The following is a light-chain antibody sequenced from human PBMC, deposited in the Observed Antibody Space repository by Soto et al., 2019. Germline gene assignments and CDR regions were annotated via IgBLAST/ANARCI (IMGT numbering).Light chain of an antibody. CDR1: SGHSSYA. CDR3: QTWGTGIRV. V-gene: IGLV4-69*01. J-gene: IGLJ2*01. Sequence: VLTRSPSASASLGASVKLTCTLSSGHSSYAIAWHQQQPEKGPRYLMKLNSDGSHSKGDGIPDRFSGSSSGAERYLTISSLQSEDEADYYCQTWGTGIRVFGGGTQLTVL. CDR2: LNSDGSH.